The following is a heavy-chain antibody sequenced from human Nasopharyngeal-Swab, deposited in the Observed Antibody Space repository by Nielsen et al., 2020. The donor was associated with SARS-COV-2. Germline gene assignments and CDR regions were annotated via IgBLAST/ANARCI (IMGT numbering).Heavy chain of an antibody. V-gene: IGHV3-30*03. J-gene: IGHJ4*02. CDR3: ARGYSGYYYFDY. Sequence: VRQAPGKGLEWVAVISYDGSNKYYEDSVKGRFTISRDNSKNTLYLQMNSLRAEDTAAYYCARGYSGYYYFDYWGQGTLVTVSS. D-gene: IGHD5-12*01. CDR2: ISYDGSNK.